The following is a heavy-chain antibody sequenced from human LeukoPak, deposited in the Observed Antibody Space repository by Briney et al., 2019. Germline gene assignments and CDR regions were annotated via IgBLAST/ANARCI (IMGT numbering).Heavy chain of an antibody. CDR2: IYYSGST. J-gene: IGHJ5*02. Sequence: SETLSLTCTVSGGSISSYYWSWIRQPPGKGLEWIGYIYYSGSTNYNPSLKSRVTISVDTSKNQFSLKMISLTAADTAVYYCARKGSSTWYTYWFDPWGQGTLVTVSS. D-gene: IGHD6-13*01. CDR3: ARKGSSTWYTYWFDP. V-gene: IGHV4-59*12. CDR1: GGSISSYY.